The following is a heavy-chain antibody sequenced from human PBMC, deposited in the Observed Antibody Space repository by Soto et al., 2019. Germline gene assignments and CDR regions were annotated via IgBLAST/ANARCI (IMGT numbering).Heavy chain of an antibody. CDR1: GGTFSSYT. V-gene: IGHV1-69*02. Sequence: QVQLVQSGAEVKKPGSSVKVSCKASGGTFSSYTISWGRQAPGQGLEWMGRIIPILGIANYAQKFQGRVTITADKSTSPAYMELSSLRSEDTALYYCARMKCSGGSCDWYFDLWGRGTLVTVSS. CDR3: ARMKCSGGSCDWYFDL. CDR2: IIPILGIA. J-gene: IGHJ2*01. D-gene: IGHD2-15*01.